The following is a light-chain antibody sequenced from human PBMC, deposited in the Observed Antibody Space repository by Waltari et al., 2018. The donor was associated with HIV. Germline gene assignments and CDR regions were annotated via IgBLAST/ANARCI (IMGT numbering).Light chain of an antibody. J-gene: IGLJ1*01. CDR3: QVWDTTTDQYV. Sequence: YALTQPPSVSVAPGRTARIACEGNNLGDKSVHWYQQKPGQAPILVIYSDTDRPSGIPERFSGSNSWNTASLIISRVEAGDEADYYCQVWDTTTDQYVFGTGTKVTV. V-gene: IGLV3-21*04. CDR2: SDT. CDR1: NLGDKS.